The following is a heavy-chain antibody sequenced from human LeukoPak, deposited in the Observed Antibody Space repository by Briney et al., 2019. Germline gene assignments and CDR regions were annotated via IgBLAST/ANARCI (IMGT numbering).Heavy chain of an antibody. CDR3: ARDLVGGIWSAGF. CDR1: GYTFTRYY. V-gene: IGHV1-2*02. J-gene: IGHJ4*02. CDR2: ITPNTGDT. D-gene: IGHD3-3*01. Sequence: ASVKVSCKTSGYTFTRYYVHWVRQAPGQGLEWMGRITPNTGDTIYAQRFQGRATMTRDMSISAAYMELSSLTSDDTAIYYCARDLVGGIWSAGFWGQGTLVTVSS.